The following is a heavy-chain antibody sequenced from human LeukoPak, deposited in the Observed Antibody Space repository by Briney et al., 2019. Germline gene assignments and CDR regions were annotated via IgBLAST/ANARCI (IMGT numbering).Heavy chain of an antibody. J-gene: IGHJ6*02. V-gene: IGHV3-48*03. CDR1: GFTFSSYE. Sequence: GGSLRLSCAASGFTFSSYEMNWVRQAPGKGLEWVSYISSSGSAIYYADSVKGRFTISRDNAKNSLYLQMNSLRADGTAVYYCARDGSGSSSSYYYGMDVWGQGTTVTVSS. D-gene: IGHD3-10*01. CDR3: ARDGSGSSSSYYYGMDV. CDR2: ISSSGSAI.